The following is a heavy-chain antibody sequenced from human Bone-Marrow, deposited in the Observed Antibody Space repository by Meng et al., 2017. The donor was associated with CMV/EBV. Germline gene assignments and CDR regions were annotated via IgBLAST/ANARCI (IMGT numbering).Heavy chain of an antibody. D-gene: IGHD2-15*01. V-gene: IGHV3-66*02. CDR1: GCTVSSNY. J-gene: IGHJ4*02. CDR3: ARDRRYSCLGYFDY. Sequence: GGSPKISCAASGCTVSSNYMSWVRQAPGKGLEWGSVIYSGGSTYYADSVKGRFTISRDNSKNTLYLQMNSLRADDTAVYYGARDRRYSCLGYFDYWGQGTLVTVSS. CDR2: IYSGGST.